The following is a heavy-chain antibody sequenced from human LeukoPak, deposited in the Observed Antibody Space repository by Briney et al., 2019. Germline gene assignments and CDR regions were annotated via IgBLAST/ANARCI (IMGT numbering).Heavy chain of an antibody. CDR1: GGSVSSGSYY. D-gene: IGHD4-23*01. V-gene: IGHV4-61*01. CDR3: ARTNYGGNSVGLDY. J-gene: IGHJ4*02. Sequence: SETLSLTCTVSGGSVSSGSYYWSWIRQPPGKGLEWIGYIYYSGSTNYNPSLKSRATISVDTSKNQFSLKLSSVTAADTAVYYCARTNYGGNSVGLDYWGQGTLVTVSS. CDR2: IYYSGST.